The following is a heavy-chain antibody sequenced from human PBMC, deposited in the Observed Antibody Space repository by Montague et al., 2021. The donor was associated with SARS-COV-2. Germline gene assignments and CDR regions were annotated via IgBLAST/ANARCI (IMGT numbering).Heavy chain of an antibody. D-gene: IGHD3-9*01. CDR2: IDWDDDK. Sequence: PALVKPTQTLTLTCTFSGFSLSTSGMCVSWIRQPPGNALEWLARIDWDDDKYYSTSLKTRLTISTDTSKNQVVLTMTNMDPVDTATYYCARTYYDILTGKDYGMDVWGKGTTVTVSS. J-gene: IGHJ6*04. CDR1: GFSLSTSGMC. V-gene: IGHV2-70*11. CDR3: ARTYYDILTGKDYGMDV.